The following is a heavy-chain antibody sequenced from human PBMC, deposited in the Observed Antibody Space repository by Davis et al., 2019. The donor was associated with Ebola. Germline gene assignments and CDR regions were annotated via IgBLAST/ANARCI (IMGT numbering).Heavy chain of an antibody. CDR2: VILKSGAT. D-gene: IGHD4-11*01. J-gene: IGHJ4*02. CDR1: GYTFTDYN. Sequence: ASVTVSCKASGYTFTDYNIHWMRQAPGQGLEWLGRVILKSGATNYAQKFQGRVTMTRDTSISTVYMELGSLRYDDTADYYCARGHNYAHEYWGQGTLVTVSS. CDR3: ARGHNYAHEY. V-gene: IGHV1-2*06.